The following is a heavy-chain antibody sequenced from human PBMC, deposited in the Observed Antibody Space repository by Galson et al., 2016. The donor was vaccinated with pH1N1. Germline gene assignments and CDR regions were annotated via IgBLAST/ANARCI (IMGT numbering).Heavy chain of an antibody. CDR3: ARQYDFGDYRGDAFDI. D-gene: IGHD4-17*01. CDR2: VNPGGSTI. V-gene: IGHV5-51*03. Sequence: QSGAEVTQAGESLKISCKASGYRFTSYWIAWVRQVSGKGLEWVGAVNPGGSTIRYSPPFQGQVTISSDKSINTAYLQWISLKASDTATYYCARQYDFGDYRGDAFDIWGQGTMVIVSS. CDR1: GYRFTSYW. J-gene: IGHJ3*02.